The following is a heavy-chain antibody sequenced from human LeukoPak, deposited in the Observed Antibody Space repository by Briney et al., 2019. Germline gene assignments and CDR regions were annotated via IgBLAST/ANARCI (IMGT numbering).Heavy chain of an antibody. CDR2: ISYDGSNK. D-gene: IGHD1-26*01. V-gene: IGHV3-30*14. Sequence: GGSLRLSCAASGFTFSSYAMHWVRQAPGKGLEWVAVISYDGSNKYYADSVKGRFTISRDNSKNTLYLQMSSLRAEDTAVYYCVKVRIVGLAYFDYWGQGALVTVSS. CDR1: GFTFSSYA. J-gene: IGHJ4*02. CDR3: VKVRIVGLAYFDY.